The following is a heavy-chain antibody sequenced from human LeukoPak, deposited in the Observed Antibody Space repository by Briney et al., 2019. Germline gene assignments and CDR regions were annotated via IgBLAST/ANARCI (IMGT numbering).Heavy chain of an antibody. D-gene: IGHD3-10*01. V-gene: IGHV3-23*01. CDR2: ISGSGAMT. CDR1: GFTFSSYG. J-gene: IGHJ4*02. Sequence: QPGGSLRLSCAASGFTFSSYGMHWVRQAPGKGLEWVSSISGSGAMTYYADSVKGRFTISRDNAMDTLYLQMNSLRADDTAVYYCAKDRVDGSGSQFDSWGQGSLVTVSS. CDR3: AKDRVDGSGSQFDS.